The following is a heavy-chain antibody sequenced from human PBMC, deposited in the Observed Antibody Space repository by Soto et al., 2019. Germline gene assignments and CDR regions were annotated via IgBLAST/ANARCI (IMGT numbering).Heavy chain of an antibody. D-gene: IGHD6-13*01. J-gene: IGHJ5*02. CDR1: GGSISSYY. CDR2: IFYSGST. CDR3: ARNSSSQRGLFDP. Sequence: SETLSLTCTVSGGSISSYYWSWIREPPGKGLEWIGYIFYSGSTNYSPSLKSRVTISVDTSKNQFSLNLSSVTAADTAVYYCARNSSSQRGLFDPWGQGTMVTVSS. V-gene: IGHV4-59*08.